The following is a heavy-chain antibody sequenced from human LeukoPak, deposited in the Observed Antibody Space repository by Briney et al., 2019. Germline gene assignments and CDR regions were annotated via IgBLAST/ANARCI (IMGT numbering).Heavy chain of an antibody. J-gene: IGHJ2*01. CDR2: ISAYNGNT. D-gene: IGHD6-19*01. CDR1: GYTFTSYG. V-gene: IGHV1-18*01. CDR3: ARAYSSGGAGSGYFDL. Sequence: ASVKVSCKAPGYTFTSYGISWVRQAPGQGLEWMGWISAYNGNTNYAQKLQGRVTMTTDTSTSRAYMELRSLRSDDTAVYYCARAYSSGGAGSGYFDLWGRGTLVTVSS.